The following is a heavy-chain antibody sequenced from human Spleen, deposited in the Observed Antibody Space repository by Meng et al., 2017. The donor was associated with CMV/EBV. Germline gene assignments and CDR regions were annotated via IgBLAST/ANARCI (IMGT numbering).Heavy chain of an antibody. V-gene: IGHV4-59*01. CDR1: GGSISSYY. D-gene: IGHD1-26*01. Sequence: VQLKESGSVLVYPSATLSLSCTVSGGSISSYYWSWIRQPPGKGLEWIGYIYYSGSTNYNPSLKSRVTISVDTSKNQFSLKLSSVTAADTAVYYCATGSGDFDHWGQGTLVTVSS. CDR2: IYYSGST. J-gene: IGHJ4*02. CDR3: ATGSGDFDH.